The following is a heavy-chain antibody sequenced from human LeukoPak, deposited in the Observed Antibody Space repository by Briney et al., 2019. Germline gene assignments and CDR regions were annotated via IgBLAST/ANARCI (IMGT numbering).Heavy chain of an antibody. D-gene: IGHD6-13*01. J-gene: IGHJ4*02. CDR2: ISASGGHT. Sequence: GGPLRLSCAASGFTFNNYAMSWVRQAPGKGLEWVSAISASGGHTYYGDSVKGRFTISRDNSKNTLSLQMNSLRAEDTAIYYCAKPREASSGTGRYFDNWGQGTLVTVSS. CDR3: AKPREASSGTGRYFDN. V-gene: IGHV3-23*01. CDR1: GFTFNNYA.